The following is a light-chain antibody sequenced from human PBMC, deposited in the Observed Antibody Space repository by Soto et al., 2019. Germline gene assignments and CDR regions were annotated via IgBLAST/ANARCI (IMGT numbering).Light chain of an antibody. CDR1: SSDVGAYNH. CDR2: EVN. Sequence: QSVLTQPPSASGSPGQSVTISCTGSSSDVGAYNHVSWYQHHPGKAPKLMIYEVNKRPSGVPDRFSGSKSGNTASLTVSGLQAEDEAHYYCNSHGGGHNFWVFGGGTKLTVL. CDR3: NSHGGGHNFWV. V-gene: IGLV2-8*01. J-gene: IGLJ3*02.